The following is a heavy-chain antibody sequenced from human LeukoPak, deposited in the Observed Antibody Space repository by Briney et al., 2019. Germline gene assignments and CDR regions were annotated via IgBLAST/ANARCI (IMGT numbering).Heavy chain of an antibody. V-gene: IGHV3-23*01. Sequence: GGSLRLSCAASGFTFSSYAMSWVRQAPGKGLEWVSAISGSGGSTYYADSVKGRFTISRDNSKNTLYLQMNSLRAEDTAVYYCARALGYCSSTSCYRWFDPWGQGTLVTVSS. CDR2: ISGSGGST. D-gene: IGHD2-2*01. CDR3: ARALGYCSSTSCYRWFDP. J-gene: IGHJ5*02. CDR1: GFTFSSYA.